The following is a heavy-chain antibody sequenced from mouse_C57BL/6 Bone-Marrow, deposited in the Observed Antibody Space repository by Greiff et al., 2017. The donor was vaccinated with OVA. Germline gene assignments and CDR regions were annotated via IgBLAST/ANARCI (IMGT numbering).Heavy chain of an antibody. CDR1: GFTFSDYG. D-gene: IGHD4-1*01. Sequence: EVKLMESGGGLVKPGGSLKLSCAASGFTFSDYGMHWVRQAPEKGLEWVAYISSGSSTIYYADKVKGRFTISRDKANSTLFLQMTSLRSEDTAMYYCARAWVLYYWGQGTTLTVSS. CDR2: ISSGSSTI. CDR3: ARAWVLYY. V-gene: IGHV5-17*01. J-gene: IGHJ2*01.